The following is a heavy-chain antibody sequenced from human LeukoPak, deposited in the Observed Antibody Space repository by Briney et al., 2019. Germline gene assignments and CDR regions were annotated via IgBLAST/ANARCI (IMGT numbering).Heavy chain of an antibody. Sequence: GGSLRLSCAASGFTFSNYEMNWVRQAPGKGLEWVSYISGSGSTIYYADSVKGRFTISRDNAKNSLFLQMNSLRAEDTAVYYCERWGGGNGDYWGQGTLVTVSS. CDR1: GFTFSNYE. CDR3: ERWGGGNGDY. V-gene: IGHV3-48*03. J-gene: IGHJ4*02. D-gene: IGHD4-23*01. CDR2: ISGSGSTI.